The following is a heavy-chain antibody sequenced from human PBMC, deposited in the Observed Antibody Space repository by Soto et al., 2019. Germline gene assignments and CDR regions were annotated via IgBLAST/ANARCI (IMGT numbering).Heavy chain of an antibody. CDR1: GYTFTSYG. V-gene: IGHV1-18*04. CDR2: ISAYNGNT. J-gene: IGHJ4*02. CDR3: ARDHSGIVDIHVGVDY. Sequence: ASVKVSCKASGYTFTSYGISWVRQAPGQGLEWMGWISAYNGNTNYAQKLQGRVTMTTDTYTSTAYMELRSLRSDDTAVYYCARDHSGIVDIHVGVDYWGQGTLVTVSS. D-gene: IGHD3-22*01.